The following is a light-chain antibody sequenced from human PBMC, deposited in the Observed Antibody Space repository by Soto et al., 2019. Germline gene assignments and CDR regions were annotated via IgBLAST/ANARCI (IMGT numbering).Light chain of an antibody. CDR3: QQYDPYWT. V-gene: IGKV1-5*03. Sequence: DIQMTQSPSTLSASVGDRVIITCRASQSISSWLAWYQQKPGKAPKLLSYKPSTLESGVPSRLSGSGTGTDFTLTISSLQPDDFATYYCQQYDPYWTFGQGTKVEIK. CDR1: QSISSW. J-gene: IGKJ1*01. CDR2: KPS.